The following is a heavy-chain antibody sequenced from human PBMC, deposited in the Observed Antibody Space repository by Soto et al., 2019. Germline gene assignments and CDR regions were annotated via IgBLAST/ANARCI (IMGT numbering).Heavy chain of an antibody. CDR3: ARVGPVVTSYFDY. CDR2: IKQEGSEK. V-gene: IGHV3-7*03. D-gene: IGHD2-21*02. CDR1: GFTFSSYW. Sequence: EVQLVESGGGLVQPGGSLRLSCAASGFTFSSYWMSWVRQAPGKGLEWVANIKQEGSEKYYVDSVKGRFTISRDNAKNSLYLQMNSLRAEDTAVYYCARVGPVVTSYFDYWGQGTLVTVSS. J-gene: IGHJ4*02.